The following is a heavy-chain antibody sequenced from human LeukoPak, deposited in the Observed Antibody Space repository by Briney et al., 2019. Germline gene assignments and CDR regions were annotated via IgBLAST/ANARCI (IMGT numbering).Heavy chain of an antibody. D-gene: IGHD4-11*01. CDR1: GASISSYY. CDR2: IYSSGY. J-gene: IGHJ6*03. Sequence: PSETLSLTCTVSGASISSYYWSWLRRPAGQGLEWIGRIYSSGYNYNPSLKSRVTLSVDTSKNQFSLKLSSVTAADTAVYYCTRMSKVTTSYYYYYMDVWGKGTTVTVSS. CDR3: TRMSKVTTSYYYYYMDV. V-gene: IGHV4-4*07.